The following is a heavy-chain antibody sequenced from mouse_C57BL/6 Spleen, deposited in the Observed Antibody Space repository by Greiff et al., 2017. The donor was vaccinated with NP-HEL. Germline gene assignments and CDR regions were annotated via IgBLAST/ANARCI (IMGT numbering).Heavy chain of an antibody. J-gene: IGHJ1*03. Sequence: EVKLEESGEGLVKPGGSLKLSCAASGFTFSSYAMSWVRQTPEKRLEWVAYISSGGDYIYYADTVKGRFTISRDNARNTLYLQMSSLKSEDTAMYYCTSGADYGSSHWYFDVWGTGTTVTVSS. CDR1: GFTFSSYA. D-gene: IGHD1-1*01. V-gene: IGHV5-9-1*02. CDR3: TSGADYGSSHWYFDV. CDR2: ISSGGDYI.